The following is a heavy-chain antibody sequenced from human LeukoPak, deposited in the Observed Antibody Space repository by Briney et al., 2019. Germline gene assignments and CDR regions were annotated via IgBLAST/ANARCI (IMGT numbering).Heavy chain of an antibody. Sequence: PSETLSLTCAVYGGSFSGYYWSWIRQPPGKGLEWIGEINHSGSTNYNPSLKSRVTISVDTSKNQFSLKLSSVTAADTAVYHCARAGGCRTTSCDLDHWGQGTLVTVSS. CDR1: GGSFSGYY. D-gene: IGHD2-2*01. CDR2: INHSGST. V-gene: IGHV4-34*01. CDR3: ARAGGCRTTSCDLDH. J-gene: IGHJ4*02.